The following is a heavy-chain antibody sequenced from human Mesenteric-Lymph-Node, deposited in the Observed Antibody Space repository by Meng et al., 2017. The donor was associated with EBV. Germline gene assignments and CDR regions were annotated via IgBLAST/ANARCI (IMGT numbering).Heavy chain of an antibody. CDR1: GYTFINYY. Sequence: QVQLVQSEAEVKSPGASVKVSCKASGYTFINYYIHWVRQAPGQGLEWMGWISTYNGNTNYAQKVQGRVTMTRETSTSTAYMELRSLRSDDTAVYYCARGRRDYDSGSYPDFDYWGQGTLVTVSS. D-gene: IGHD3-10*01. CDR2: ISTYNGNT. CDR3: ARGRRDYDSGSYPDFDY. J-gene: IGHJ4*02. V-gene: IGHV1-18*04.